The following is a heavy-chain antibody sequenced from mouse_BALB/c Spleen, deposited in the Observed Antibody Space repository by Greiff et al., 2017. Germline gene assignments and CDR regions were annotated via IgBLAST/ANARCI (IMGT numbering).Heavy chain of an antibody. Sequence: EVHLVESGPELVKPGASVKISCKASGYSFTGYYMHWVKQSHVKSLEWIGRINPYNGATSYNQNFKDKASLTVDKSSSTAYMELHSLTSEDSAVYYCARGGLYYAMDYWGQGTSVTVS. CDR3: ARGGLYYAMDY. J-gene: IGHJ4*01. V-gene: IGHV1-31*01. CDR1: GYSFTGYY. D-gene: IGHD3-3*01. CDR2: INPYNGAT.